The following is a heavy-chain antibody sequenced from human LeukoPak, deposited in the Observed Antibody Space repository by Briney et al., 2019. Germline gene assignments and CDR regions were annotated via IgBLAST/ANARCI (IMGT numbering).Heavy chain of an antibody. CDR3: AKWPEGAMDYFDY. Sequence: GGSLRLSCAASGFSFSSYAMTWARQAPVKGLEWVSAISGNGTRTYYADSVKGRFTISRDNSKNTLYLEMSSLRVEDTAIYYCAKWPEGAMDYFDYWGQGTLVTVSS. D-gene: IGHD3-16*01. V-gene: IGHV3-23*01. CDR1: GFSFSSYA. J-gene: IGHJ4*02. CDR2: ISGNGTRT.